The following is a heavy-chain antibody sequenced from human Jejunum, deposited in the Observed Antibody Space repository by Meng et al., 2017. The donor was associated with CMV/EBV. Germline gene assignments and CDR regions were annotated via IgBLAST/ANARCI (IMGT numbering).Heavy chain of an antibody. V-gene: IGHV4-30-4*08. D-gene: IGHD3-22*01. J-gene: IGHJ5*02. CDR1: GSIRSGDYY. CDR3: ARSPARGYSWVGWFDP. CDR2: IYYSGST. Sequence: GSIRSGDYYWSWIRQPPGKGLEWIGYIYYSGSTYYNPSLKSRVTISVDTSKNQFSLKLSSVTAADTAVYYCARSPARGYSWVGWFDPWGQGTLVTVSS.